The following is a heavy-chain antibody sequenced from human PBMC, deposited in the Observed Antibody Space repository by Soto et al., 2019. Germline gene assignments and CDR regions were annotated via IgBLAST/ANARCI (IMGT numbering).Heavy chain of an antibody. CDR1: GGSISSSDYY. J-gene: IGHJ6*02. D-gene: IGHD3-10*01. CDR2: ISGSGGIT. CDR3: AKGLPIMVRKVINPPQYYYGMDV. Sequence: PSETLSLTCTVSGGSISSSDYYWGWIRQPPGKGLEWVSVISGSGGITYYEDSVKGRFTISRDNAKNTLYLQMNSLRAEDTAVYYCAKGLPIMVRKVINPPQYYYGMDVSGQGTKVTVSS. V-gene: IGHV3-23*01.